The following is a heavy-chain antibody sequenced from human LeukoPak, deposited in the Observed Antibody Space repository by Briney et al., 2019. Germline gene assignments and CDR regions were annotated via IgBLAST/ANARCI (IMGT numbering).Heavy chain of an antibody. CDR1: GDSMNNYY. V-gene: IGHV4-59*01. Sequence: SETLSLTCTVSGDSMNNYYWSWIRQPPGKGLEWIGYIHYSEGTSYNPSLKSRVTISVDTSKNQFSLKLSSVTAADTAVYYCARSHTAASLWDYGMDVWGQGTTVTVSS. J-gene: IGHJ6*02. CDR2: IHYSEGT. CDR3: ARSHTAASLWDYGMDV. D-gene: IGHD2-15*01.